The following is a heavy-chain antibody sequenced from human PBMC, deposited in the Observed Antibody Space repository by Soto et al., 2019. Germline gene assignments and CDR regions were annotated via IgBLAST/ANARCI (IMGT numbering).Heavy chain of an antibody. CDR2: ISYDGSNK. J-gene: IGHJ4*02. CDR1: GFTFSSYG. D-gene: IGHD1-26*01. Sequence: GGSLRLSCAASGFTFSSYGMHWVRQALGKGLEWVAVISYDGSNKFYADSVNGRFTISRDNSKNTLYLQMNGLRGEDTAFYHCAKVGSGSYGSAFDYWGQGTLVTVSS. V-gene: IGHV3-30*18. CDR3: AKVGSGSYGSAFDY.